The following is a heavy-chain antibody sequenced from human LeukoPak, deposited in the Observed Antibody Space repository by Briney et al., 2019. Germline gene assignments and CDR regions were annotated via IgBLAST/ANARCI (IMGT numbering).Heavy chain of an antibody. J-gene: IGHJ4*02. CDR3: ARDQGYSSSRSFDY. V-gene: IGHV4-59*01. CDR2: IYYSGST. Sequence: SETLSLTCTVSGGSIGSYYWSWIRQPPGKGLEWIGYIYYSGSTNYNPSLKSRVTISVDTSKNQFSLKLSSVTAADTAVYYCARDQGYSSSRSFDYWGQGTLVTVSS. D-gene: IGHD6-13*01. CDR1: GGSIGSYY.